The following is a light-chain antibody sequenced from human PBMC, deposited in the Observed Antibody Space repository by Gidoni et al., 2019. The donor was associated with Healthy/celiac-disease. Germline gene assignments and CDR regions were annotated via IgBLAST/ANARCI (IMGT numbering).Light chain of an antibody. Sequence: DIQMTQSPSFLSASVGNRVTITCRESQSISSYLNWYQQKPGKAPTHLICAASSLQSGVPSRFSGSGSGTDFTMIISSLQPEDFATYYCQQSYSTPWTFGQGTKVEIK. J-gene: IGKJ1*01. CDR2: AAS. CDR3: QQSYSTPWT. V-gene: IGKV1-39*01. CDR1: QSISSY.